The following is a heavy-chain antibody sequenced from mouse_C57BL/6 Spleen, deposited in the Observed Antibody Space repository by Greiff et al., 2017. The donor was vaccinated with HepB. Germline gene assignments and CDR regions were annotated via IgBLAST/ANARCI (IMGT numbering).Heavy chain of an antibody. Sequence: EVQGVESGEGLVKPGGSLKLSCAASGFTFSSYAMSWVRQTPEKRLEWVAYISSGGDYIYYADTVKGRFTISRDNARNPLYLQMSSLKSEDTALYYCTRDYYGYDVFAYWGQGTLVTVSA. CDR2: ISSGGDYI. D-gene: IGHD2-2*01. J-gene: IGHJ3*01. V-gene: IGHV5-9-1*02. CDR1: GFTFSSYA. CDR3: TRDYYGYDVFAY.